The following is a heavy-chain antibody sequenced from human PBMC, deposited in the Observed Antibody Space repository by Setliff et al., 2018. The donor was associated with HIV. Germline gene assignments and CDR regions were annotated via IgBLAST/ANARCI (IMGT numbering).Heavy chain of an antibody. CDR2: IDHSGST. V-gene: IGHV4-34*01. CDR3: ARDRSNWNYGKNYMDV. J-gene: IGHJ6*03. D-gene: IGHD1-7*01. Sequence: SETLSLTCAVHGGSVSGYYWSWIRQPPGKGLEWIGEIDHSGSTNYNPSLKSRVTISVDTSKNQFSLKLSSVTAADTAVYYCARDRSNWNYGKNYMDVWGKGTTVTVSS. CDR1: GGSVSGYY.